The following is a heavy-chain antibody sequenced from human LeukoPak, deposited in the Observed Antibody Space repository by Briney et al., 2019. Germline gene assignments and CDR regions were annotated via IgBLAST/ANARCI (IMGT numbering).Heavy chain of an antibody. J-gene: IGHJ5*02. Sequence: ASVKVSCKASGGTFSSYAISWVRQAPGQGPEWMGGIITMFGTANYAQKFQGRVTITADESTSTAYMELSSLRSEDTAVYYCARVHHYYGSGSPSPGGWFDPWGQGTLVTVSS. D-gene: IGHD3-10*01. V-gene: IGHV1-69*13. CDR3: ARVHHYYGSGSPSPGGWFDP. CDR2: IITMFGTA. CDR1: GGTFSSYA.